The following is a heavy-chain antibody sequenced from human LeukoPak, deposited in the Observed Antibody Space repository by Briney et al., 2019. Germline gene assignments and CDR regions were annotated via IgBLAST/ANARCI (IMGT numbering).Heavy chain of an antibody. D-gene: IGHD3-10*01. CDR1: GYTFTSYG. CDR3: ARDGSGSFLYYYYYMDV. V-gene: IGHV1-18*01. J-gene: IGHJ6*03. CDR2: ISAYNGNT. Sequence: ASVKVSCKASGYTFTSYGISWVRQAPGQGLEWMGWISAYNGNTNYAQKLQGRVTMTTDTSTSTAYMELRSLRSDDTAVYYCARDGSGSFLYYYYYMDVRGKGTTVTVSS.